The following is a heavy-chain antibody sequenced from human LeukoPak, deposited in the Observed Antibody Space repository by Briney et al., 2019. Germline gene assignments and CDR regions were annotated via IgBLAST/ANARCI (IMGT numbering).Heavy chain of an antibody. CDR1: GYSFTSYW. CDR2: IYPGDSDT. V-gene: IGHV5-51*01. J-gene: IGHJ4*02. D-gene: IGHD2-15*01. Sequence: GESLKISCKGSGYSFTSYWIGWVRQMPGKGPEWMGIIYPGDSDTRYSPSFQGQVTISADKSISTAYLQWSSLKASDTAMYYCARRGYCSGGSCYSALDYWGQGTLVTVSS. CDR3: ARRGYCSGGSCYSALDY.